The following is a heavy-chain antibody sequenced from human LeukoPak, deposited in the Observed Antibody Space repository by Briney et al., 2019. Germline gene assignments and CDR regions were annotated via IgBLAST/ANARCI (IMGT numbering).Heavy chain of an antibody. J-gene: IGHJ5*02. Sequence: SETLSLTCTVSGDSISNTFYYWGWIRQPPGKGLEWIGSIYYSGSTYYNPSLRSRVTISVDTSKNQFSLKLSSVTAADTAVYYCAGIVGATGWFDPWGQGTLVTVSS. CDR1: GDSISNTFYY. CDR2: IYYSGST. V-gene: IGHV4-39*01. CDR3: AGIVGATGWFDP. D-gene: IGHD1-26*01.